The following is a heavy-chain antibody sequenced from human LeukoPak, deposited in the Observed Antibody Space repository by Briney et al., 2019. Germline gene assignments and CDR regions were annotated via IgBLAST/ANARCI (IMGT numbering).Heavy chain of an antibody. CDR3: AREGLNMVRGVIPKEAWGWFDP. CDR2: VDHTGNT. J-gene: IGHJ5*02. CDR1: DDSITMYY. V-gene: IGHV4-59*12. Sequence: PSETLSLTCSVSDDSITMYYWTWIRQPPGKGLEWIGYVDHTGNTNYNPSLKSRVTISVDTPKNQFSLKLRSVTAADTAVYYCAREGLNMVRGVIPKEAWGWFDPWGQGTLVTVSS. D-gene: IGHD3-10*01.